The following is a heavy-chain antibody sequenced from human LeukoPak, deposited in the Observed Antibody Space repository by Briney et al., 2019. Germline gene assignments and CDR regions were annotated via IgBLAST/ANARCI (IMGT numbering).Heavy chain of an antibody. D-gene: IGHD2-15*01. CDR2: IYHSGRT. J-gene: IGHJ4*02. CDR1: DGSISNSNW. V-gene: IGHV4-4*02. Sequence: PSETLSLTCAVSDGSISNSNWWSWVRQPPGKGLEWIGEIYHSGRTNYNPSLKSRVTISVDKSKNQFSLKLSSVTAADTAVYYCARGDCSGGSCYEGYYFDYWGQGTLVTVSS. CDR3: ARGDCSGGSCYEGYYFDY.